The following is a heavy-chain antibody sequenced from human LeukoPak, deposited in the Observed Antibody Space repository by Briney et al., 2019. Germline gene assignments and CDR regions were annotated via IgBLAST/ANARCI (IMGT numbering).Heavy chain of an antibody. J-gene: IGHJ5*02. V-gene: IGHV3-21*01. CDR2: ISSSSSYI. CDR3: ARDTEATMVRGVTNWFDP. CDR1: GFTFSSYS. Sequence: GGSLRLSCAASGFTFSSYSMNWVRQAPGKGLEWVSSISSSSSYIYYADSVKGRFTISRDNAKNSLYLQMNSLRAEDTAVYYCARDTEATMVRGVTNWFDPWGQGTLVTVSS. D-gene: IGHD3-10*01.